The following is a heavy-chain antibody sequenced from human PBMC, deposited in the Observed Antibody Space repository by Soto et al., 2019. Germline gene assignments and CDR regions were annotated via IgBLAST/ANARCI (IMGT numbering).Heavy chain of an antibody. D-gene: IGHD2-8*01. CDR3: ARWISMVYTTFYYYGMDV. V-gene: IGHV4-4*02. J-gene: IGHJ6*02. CDR1: GGSISSSNW. CDR2: IYHSGST. Sequence: SETLTLTCAVSGGSISSSNWWSWVRQPPGKGLEWIGEIYHSGSTNYNPSLKSRVTISVDKSKNQFSLKLSSVTAADTAVYYCARWISMVYTTFYYYGMDVWGQGTRVNVSS.